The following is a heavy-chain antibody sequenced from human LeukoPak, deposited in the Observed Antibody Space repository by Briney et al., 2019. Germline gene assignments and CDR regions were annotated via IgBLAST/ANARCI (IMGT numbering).Heavy chain of an antibody. CDR1: GYDFTGHY. J-gene: IGHJ6*04. V-gene: IGHV1-2*02. D-gene: IGHD3-3*02. CDR3: AREVLVYGLDV. Sequence: GASVKVSCKASGYDFTGHYIHWVRQAPGHHLEGMGGINPRSGVTIYTQKFQGRVTMTRDTAISTAYMELRRLKSDDKAVYYCAREVLVYGLDVWGNGTTVIVSA. CDR2: INPRSGVT.